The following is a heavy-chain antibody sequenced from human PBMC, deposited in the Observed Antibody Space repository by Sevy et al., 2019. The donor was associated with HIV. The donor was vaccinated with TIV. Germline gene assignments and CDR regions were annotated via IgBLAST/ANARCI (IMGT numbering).Heavy chain of an antibody. CDR3: ARQGSTSELGIDWYFDL. Sequence: SETLSLTCAVSGGCMSSYNDYWGWIRQPPGQGQEWIGTIYSSGFTYYEPSLQSRVTIFLDTSKNQFSLKLSSVTAAETAVYYCARQGSTSELGIDWYFDLWGRGTVVTVSS. D-gene: IGHD7-27*01. J-gene: IGHJ2*01. V-gene: IGHV4-39*01. CDR2: IYSSGFT. CDR1: GGCMSSYNDY.